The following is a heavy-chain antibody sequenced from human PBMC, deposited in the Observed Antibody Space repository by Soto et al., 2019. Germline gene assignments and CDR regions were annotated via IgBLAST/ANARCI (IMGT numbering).Heavy chain of an antibody. V-gene: IGHV4-61*01. Sequence: SETLSLACTVSGGCVSSGSYYWSWIRQPPGKGLDWIGYIYYSGHTKSNPSLKSRVTISVDTSKNQFSLKLSSVTAADTAVYYCARAYYSDTSGYYCGAFDIWDQGTMVTVSS. CDR1: GGCVSSGSYY. CDR2: IYYSGHT. D-gene: IGHD3-22*01. CDR3: ARAYYSDTSGYYCGAFDI. J-gene: IGHJ3*02.